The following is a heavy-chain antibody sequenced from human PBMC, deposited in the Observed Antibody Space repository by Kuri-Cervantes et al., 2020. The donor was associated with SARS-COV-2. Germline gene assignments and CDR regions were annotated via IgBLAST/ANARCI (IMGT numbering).Heavy chain of an antibody. CDR1: GFTFSNAW. J-gene: IGHJ4*02. D-gene: IGHD3-22*01. V-gene: IGHV3-15*01. Sequence: GGSLRLSCAASGFTFSNAWMSWVRQAPGKGLEWVGRIKSKTDGGTTDYAAPVKGRFTISRDDSKNTLYLQMNSLKTEDTAVCYCTTDPSPPYYYDSSGYSGYWGQGTLVTVSS. CDR2: IKSKTDGGTT. CDR3: TTDPSPPYYYDSSGYSGY.